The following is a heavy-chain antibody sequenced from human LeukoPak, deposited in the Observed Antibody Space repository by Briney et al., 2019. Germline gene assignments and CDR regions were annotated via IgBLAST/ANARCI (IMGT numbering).Heavy chain of an antibody. V-gene: IGHV3-48*01. CDR1: GFTFSSYS. D-gene: IGHD2-2*01. CDR2: ISSSSSTI. J-gene: IGHJ4*02. CDR3: AKGGCTFTRCYPNR. Sequence: GGSLRLSCAASGFTFSSYSMNWVRQAPGKGLEWVSYISSSSSTIYYADSVKGRFTISRDNSKSTLFLQMNSLRAEDTAVYYCAKGGCTFTRCYPNRWGQGPLVTVSS.